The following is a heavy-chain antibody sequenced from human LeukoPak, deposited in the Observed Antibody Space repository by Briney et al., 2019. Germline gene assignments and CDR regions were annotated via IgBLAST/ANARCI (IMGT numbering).Heavy chain of an antibody. D-gene: IGHD4-23*01. CDR2: INPNSGGT. J-gene: IGHJ4*02. CDR3: ARGGETTVVTPWGGY. V-gene: IGHV1-2*02. CDR1: GYTFTGYY. Sequence: ASVKVSCKASGYTFTGYYMHWVRQAPGQGLEWMGWINPNSGGTNYAQKFQGRVTMTRDTSISTAYMELSRLRFDDTAVYYCARGGETTVVTPWGGYWGQGTLVTVSS.